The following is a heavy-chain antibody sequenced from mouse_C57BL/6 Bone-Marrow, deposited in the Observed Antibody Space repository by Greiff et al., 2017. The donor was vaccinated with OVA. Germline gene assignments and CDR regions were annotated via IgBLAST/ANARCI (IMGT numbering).Heavy chain of an antibody. CDR1: GFTFSDYG. D-gene: IGHD2-1*01. V-gene: IGHV5-15*04. CDR3: ARRGNVDEAMDY. CDR2: ISNLAYSI. J-gene: IGHJ4*01. Sequence: EVHLVESGGGLVQPGGSLKLSCAASGFTFSDYGMAWVRQAPRKGPEWVAFISNLAYSIYYADTVTGRFTISSENAKNTLYLEMSSLRSEDTAMYYCARRGNVDEAMDYWGQGTSVTVSS.